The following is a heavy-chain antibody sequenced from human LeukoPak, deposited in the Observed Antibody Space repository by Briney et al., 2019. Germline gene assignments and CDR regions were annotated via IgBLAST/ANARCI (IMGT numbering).Heavy chain of an antibody. V-gene: IGHV3-23*01. J-gene: IGHJ4*02. CDR2: ISGSGGST. CDR3: ANSGASRSLDY. D-gene: IGHD1-26*01. Sequence: GGSLRLSCAASGFTFSSYWMSWVRQAPGKGLEWVSAISGSGGSTYYADSVKGRFTISRDNSKNTLYLQMNSLRAEDTAVYYCANSGASRSLDYWGQGTLVTVSS. CDR1: GFTFSSYW.